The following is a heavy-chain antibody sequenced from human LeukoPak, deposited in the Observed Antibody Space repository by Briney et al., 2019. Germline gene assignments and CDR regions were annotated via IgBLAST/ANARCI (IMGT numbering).Heavy chain of an antibody. Sequence: GGSLRLPCTASGFTFGDYAMSWVRQAPGKGLEWVGFIRSKAYGGTTEYAASVKGRFTISRDDSKSIAYLQMNSLKTEDTAVYYCTTSADIVVVVAATNFGWYWGQGTLVTVSS. D-gene: IGHD2-15*01. V-gene: IGHV3-49*04. CDR1: GFTFGDYA. CDR3: TTSADIVVVVAATNFGWY. CDR2: IRSKAYGGTT. J-gene: IGHJ4*02.